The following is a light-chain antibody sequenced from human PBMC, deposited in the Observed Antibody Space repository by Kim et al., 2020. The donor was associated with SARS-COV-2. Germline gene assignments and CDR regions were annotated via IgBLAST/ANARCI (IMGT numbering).Light chain of an antibody. V-gene: IGKV2-28*01. J-gene: IGKJ4*01. Sequence: DIVMTQSPLSLPVTPGEPASMSCRSSQSLLQSNGYNYLDWYLQKPGQSPQLLIYLGSNRASGVPDRFSGSGSGTDFTLTISRVEAEDVGVYYCMHGVQTPLTFGGGTKVDIK. CDR1: QSLLQSNGYNY. CDR3: MHGVQTPLT. CDR2: LGS.